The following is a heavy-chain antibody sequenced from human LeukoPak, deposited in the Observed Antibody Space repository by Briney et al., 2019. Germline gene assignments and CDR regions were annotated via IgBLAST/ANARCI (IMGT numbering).Heavy chain of an antibody. CDR1: GVSVSSNY. V-gene: IGHV3-53*01. CDR2: IYSDGST. Sequence: GGSLRLSCAASGVSVSSNYMSWVRQAPGKGLEWVSEIYSDGSTFYAASVKGRFSISRDNSKNTVYLQMNSLRAEDTAVYYCARELREHGVFDIWGQGTMVTVSS. J-gene: IGHJ3*02. D-gene: IGHD1-26*01. CDR3: ARELREHGVFDI.